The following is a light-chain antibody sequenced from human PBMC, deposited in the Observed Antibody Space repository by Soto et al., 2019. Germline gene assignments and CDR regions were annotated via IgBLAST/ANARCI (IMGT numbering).Light chain of an antibody. CDR1: SSDVGGYNY. J-gene: IGLJ2*01. CDR3: SSYTSSNTLHVL. CDR2: DVS. Sequence: QSVLTQPASVSGSPGQSITISCTGTSSDVGGYNYVSWYQQHPDKAPKLMIYDVSNRPSGVSSRFSGSKSGNTASLTISGLQAEDEADYYCSSYTSSNTLHVLFGGGTKLTVL. V-gene: IGLV2-14*01.